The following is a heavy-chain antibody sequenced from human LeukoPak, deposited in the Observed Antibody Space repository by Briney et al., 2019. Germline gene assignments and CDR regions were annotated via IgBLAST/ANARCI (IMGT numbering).Heavy chain of an antibody. D-gene: IGHD3/OR15-3a*01. CDR2: ISYDGSNK. CDR1: GFTFNSYG. V-gene: IGHV3-30*03. Sequence: GGSLRLSCAASGFTFNSYGMHWVRQAPGKGLEWVAFISYDGSNKYYVDSVKGRFTISRDSFKNTLYMQMNSLRAEDTAVYYCARDKDWAFDYWGQGTLVTVSS. J-gene: IGHJ4*02. CDR3: ARDKDWAFDY.